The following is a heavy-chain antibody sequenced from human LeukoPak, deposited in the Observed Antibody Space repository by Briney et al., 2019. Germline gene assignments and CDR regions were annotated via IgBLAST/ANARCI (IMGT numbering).Heavy chain of an antibody. Sequence: SETLSLTCTVYGGSFSAYHWNWIRQPPGKGLEWIGAINHSGGTNCNPSLKSRVTISVDTSKNQFSLKLSSVTAADTAVYYCARARPFDYYDSSGYYYFDYWGQGTLVTVSS. CDR2: INHSGGT. V-gene: IGHV4-34*01. CDR3: ARARPFDYYDSSGYYYFDY. J-gene: IGHJ4*02. D-gene: IGHD3-22*01. CDR1: GGSFSAYH.